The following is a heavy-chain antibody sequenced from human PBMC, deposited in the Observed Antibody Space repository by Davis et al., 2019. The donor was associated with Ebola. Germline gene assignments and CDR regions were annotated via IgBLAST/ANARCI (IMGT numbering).Heavy chain of an antibody. CDR3: ARGLATMVLDY. Sequence: PGGSLRLSCEASGFTFSSYSMNWVRQAPGKGLEWVSSISSSSSYIYYADSVKGRFTISRDNSKNTLYLQINSLRAEDTAVYYCARGLATMVLDYWGQGTLVTVSS. CDR1: GFTFSSYS. CDR2: ISSSSSYI. V-gene: IGHV3-21*04. D-gene: IGHD3-10*01. J-gene: IGHJ4*02.